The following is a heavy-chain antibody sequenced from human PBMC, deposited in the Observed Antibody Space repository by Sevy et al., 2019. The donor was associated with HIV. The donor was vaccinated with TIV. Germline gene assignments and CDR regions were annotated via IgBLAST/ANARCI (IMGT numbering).Heavy chain of an antibody. CDR1: GYSFTSYC. J-gene: IGHJ6*02. Sequence: GGPLKISCKISGYSFTSYCIGWVRQMTGKGLEWMGIFCPGDSDISYSPSFQGQVTISADKSISTVYLQWRSLKASDTAMYYCTRQGPSDGMDVWGRGTTVTVSS. V-gene: IGHV5-51*01. CDR2: FCPGDSDI. CDR3: TRQGPSDGMDV.